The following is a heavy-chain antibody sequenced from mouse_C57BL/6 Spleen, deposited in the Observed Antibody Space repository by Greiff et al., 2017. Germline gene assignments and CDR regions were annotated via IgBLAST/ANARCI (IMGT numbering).Heavy chain of an antibody. Sequence: VQLKESGGGLVQPKGSLRLSCAASGFSFNTYAMNWVRQAPGKGLEWVARIRSNSNNYATYYADSVKDRFTISRDDSESMIYLQMNNLKTEDTAMYYCVRQRLYDAMDYWGQGTSVTVSS. V-gene: IGHV10-1*01. D-gene: IGHD3-2*02. CDR3: VRQRLYDAMDY. J-gene: IGHJ4*01. CDR1: GFSFNTYA. CDR2: IRSNSNNYAT.